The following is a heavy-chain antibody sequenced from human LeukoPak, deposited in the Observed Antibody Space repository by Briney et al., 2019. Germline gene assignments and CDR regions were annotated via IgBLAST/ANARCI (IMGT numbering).Heavy chain of an antibody. CDR1: GGSFSGYY. CDR2: INHSGST. J-gene: IGHJ5*02. D-gene: IGHD6-13*01. CDR3: ARGYTYMAAAGARGGWFDP. Sequence: SETLSLTCAVYGGSFSGYYWSWIRQPPGKGLEWIGEINHSGSTNYNPSLKSRVTISVDTSKNQFSLKLSSVTAADTAVYYCARGYTYMAAAGARGGWFDPWGQGTLVTLSS. V-gene: IGHV4-34*01.